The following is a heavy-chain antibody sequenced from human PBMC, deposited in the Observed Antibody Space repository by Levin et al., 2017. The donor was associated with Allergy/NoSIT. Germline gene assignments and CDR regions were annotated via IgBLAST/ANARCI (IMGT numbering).Heavy chain of an antibody. CDR1: GYSLTGYW. J-gene: IGHJ5*01. CDR3: ARHADSGSYCSWFGP. V-gene: IGHV5-51*01. Sequence: LGEPLKIFCKGSGYSLTGYWIGWVRQMPGKGLEWMGIINPSYSDNRYNPSFQGQVTISADESISTAYLQWSRLKASDTGMYYCARHADSGSYCSWFGPWGQGTLVTVSS. CDR2: INPSYSDN. D-gene: IGHD1-26*01.